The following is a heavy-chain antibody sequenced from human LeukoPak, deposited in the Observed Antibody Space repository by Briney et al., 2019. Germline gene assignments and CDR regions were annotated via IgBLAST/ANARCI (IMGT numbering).Heavy chain of an antibody. V-gene: IGHV3-23*01. D-gene: IGHD1-1*01. CDR2: ISNSDGKT. J-gene: IGHJ4*02. CDR1: GSTFSSYA. CDR3: AKATGNLGN. Sequence: GGSLRLSCAASGSTFSSYAMSWVRQAPGKGLEWVSTISNSDGKTYYADSVKGRFTISRDNSKNTLYVQMNSLTAEDTAIYYCAKATGNLGNWGQGTLVTVSS.